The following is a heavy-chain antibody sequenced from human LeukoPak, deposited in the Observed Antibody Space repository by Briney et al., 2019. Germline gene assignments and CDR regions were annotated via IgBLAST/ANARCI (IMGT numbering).Heavy chain of an antibody. CDR2: ISSSGSSI. D-gene: IGHD2-15*01. V-gene: IGHV3-48*03. J-gene: IGHJ4*02. CDR1: GFTFSSYE. Sequence: GGSLRLSCAASGFTFSSYEMNWVRQAPGEGLEWVSYISSSGSSIYYEDSVKGRFTISRDNTKNSLYLQMNSLRAEDTAVYYCARDGDSTPHPDYWGQGTLVTVSS. CDR3: ARDGDSTPHPDY.